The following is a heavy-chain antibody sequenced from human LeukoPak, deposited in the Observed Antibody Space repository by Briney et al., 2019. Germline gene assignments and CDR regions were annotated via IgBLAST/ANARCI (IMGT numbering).Heavy chain of an antibody. D-gene: IGHD2-2*01. CDR1: GYTFTGYY. J-gene: IGHJ4*02. V-gene: IGHV1-2*02. Sequence: ASVKVSCKASGYTFTGYYMHWVRQAPGQGLEWMGWINPNSGGTNYAQKFQGRVTTTRDTSISTAYMELSRLRSDDTAVYYCASLGYCSSTSCYVSADYWGQGTLVTVSS. CDR2: INPNSGGT. CDR3: ASLGYCSSTSCYVSADY.